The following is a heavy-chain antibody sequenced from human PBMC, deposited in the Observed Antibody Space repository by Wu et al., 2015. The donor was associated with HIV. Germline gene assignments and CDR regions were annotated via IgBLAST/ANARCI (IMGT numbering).Heavy chain of an antibody. CDR3: ARVRASGRPQLLYYYGMDV. D-gene: IGHD1-7*01. CDR1: GYTFTNYG. Sequence: QVQLVQSGAEVKKPGASVKVSCKASGYTFTNYGISWVRQAPGQGLEWMGRIIPIFGTANYAQKFQGRVTITADESTSTAYMELSSLRSEDTAVYYCARVRASGRPQLLYYYGMDVWGQGTTVTVSS. V-gene: IGHV1-69*18. J-gene: IGHJ6*02. CDR2: IIPIFGTA.